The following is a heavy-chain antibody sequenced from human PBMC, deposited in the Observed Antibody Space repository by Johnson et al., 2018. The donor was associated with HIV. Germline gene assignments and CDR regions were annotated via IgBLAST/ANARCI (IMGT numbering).Heavy chain of an antibody. CDR1: GFTFSSYA. J-gene: IGHJ3*02. Sequence: VQLVESGGGVVQPGRSLRLSCAASGFTFSSYAMNWVRQAPGKGLQWLAELSNTGLNTYYADSVRGRFTISRDNSKNMLYLQVNSLRAEDTAIYYCAKDRLAMGILDIWGQGTVVIVSS. CDR3: AKDRLAMGILDI. V-gene: IGHV3-23*04. D-gene: IGHD5-18*01. CDR2: LSNTGLNT.